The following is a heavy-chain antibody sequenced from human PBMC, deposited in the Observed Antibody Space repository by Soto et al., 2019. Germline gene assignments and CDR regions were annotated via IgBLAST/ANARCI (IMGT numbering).Heavy chain of an antibody. Sequence: PSETLSLTCAISSGSFKDSYWTWIRQPPGKGLGWIGEINHSGYTNSNPSLKSRVTISVDASKNQFSLNLSSVTAADTAVYYCARAVVGPTYYFDPWSQGTQVT. CDR1: SGSFKDSY. D-gene: IGHD2-15*01. V-gene: IGHV4-34*01. J-gene: IGHJ4*02. CDR3: ARAVVGPTYYFDP. CDR2: INHSGYT.